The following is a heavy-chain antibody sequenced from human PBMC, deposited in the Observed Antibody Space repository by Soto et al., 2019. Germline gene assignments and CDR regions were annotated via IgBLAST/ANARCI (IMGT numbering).Heavy chain of an antibody. CDR3: VKVRWRDSDHTTLDAVEI. CDR1: GFTFNRYA. CDR2: ISASGGST. Sequence: EVQLLESGGGLVQPGGSLRLSCAASGFTFNRYAMSWVRQAPGKGLEWVSSISASGGSTYYPVSVEGHLTISRASSKNTIYLQMNCLSGEETANYYCVKVRWRDSDHTTLDAVEIWGQGTMVTVSS. D-gene: IGHD1-1*01. J-gene: IGHJ3*02. V-gene: IGHV3-23*01.